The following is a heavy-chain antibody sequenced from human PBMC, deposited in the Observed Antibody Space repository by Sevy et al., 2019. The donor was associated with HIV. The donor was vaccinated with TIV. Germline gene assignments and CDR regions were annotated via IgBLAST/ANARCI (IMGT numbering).Heavy chain of an antibody. CDR2: IGVYNGNS. CDR3: ARVPTYYYGSSTYFDY. J-gene: IGHJ4*02. D-gene: IGHD3-10*01. V-gene: IGHV1-18*01. Sequence: ASVKVSCKASGFSFSSYGFTWVRQAHGQGLEWMGWIGVYNGNSNSAQRLQGRVTLTTDTSTSTVYMELSGLKSDDTAVYYCARVPTYYYGSSTYFDYWGQGTQVTVSS. CDR1: GFSFSSYG.